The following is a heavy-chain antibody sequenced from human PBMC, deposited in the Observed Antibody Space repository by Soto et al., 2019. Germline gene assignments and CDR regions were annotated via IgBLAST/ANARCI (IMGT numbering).Heavy chain of an antibody. D-gene: IGHD3-16*01. CDR3: AKYDVYYGMDV. Sequence: QVQLVESGGGVVQPGRSLRLSCAASGFTFSSYGMHWVRQATGKGLEWVAVISYDGSNKYYADSVKGRFTISRDNSKNTLYLQMNSLREEVTAGYYCAKYDVYYGMDVWVQGTTVTVSS. CDR1: GFTFSSYG. CDR2: ISYDGSNK. J-gene: IGHJ6*02. V-gene: IGHV3-30*18.